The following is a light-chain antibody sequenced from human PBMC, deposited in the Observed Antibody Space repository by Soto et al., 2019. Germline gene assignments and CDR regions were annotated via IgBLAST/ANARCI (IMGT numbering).Light chain of an antibody. J-gene: IGKJ1*01. CDR3: QQYGHSLWT. V-gene: IGKV3-20*01. CDR1: QSVSNNY. Sequence: EIVLTQSPGTLSLSPGERATLYCRASQSVSNNYLAWYQQKPGQAPRLLIYGASSRATGIPDRFSGSGSGTDFTLTISRLEPEDYAVYYCQQYGHSLWTFGQGTKVDIK. CDR2: GAS.